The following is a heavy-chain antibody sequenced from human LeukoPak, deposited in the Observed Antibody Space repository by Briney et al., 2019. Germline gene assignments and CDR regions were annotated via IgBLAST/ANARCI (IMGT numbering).Heavy chain of an antibody. J-gene: IGHJ4*02. Sequence: GGALRLSCEASGFTFRDHCMNWVRQAPGKGLEWGSYICATISYAESVRGRFTISRENAKNSLYLEMNSLRDEDTAVYYCVRDFDYNFDYWGQGALVTVSS. V-gene: IGHV3-69-1*02. CDR1: GFTFRDHC. CDR2: ICATI. D-gene: IGHD4-11*01. CDR3: VRDFDYNFDY.